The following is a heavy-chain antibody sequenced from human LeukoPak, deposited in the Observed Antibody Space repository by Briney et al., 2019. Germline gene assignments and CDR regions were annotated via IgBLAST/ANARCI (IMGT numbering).Heavy chain of an antibody. CDR1: GGSISSSSHY. V-gene: IGHV4-39*01. D-gene: IGHD6-13*01. CDR3: ARHAWGSSWYYWFDP. Sequence: SETLSLTCTVSGGSISSSSHYWGWIRQPPGKGLEWIGSIYDSGSTYYNPSLKSRVTISVDTSKNQFSLKLTSMAAADTAVYYCARHAWGSSWYYWFDPWGQGTLVTVSS. CDR2: IYDSGST. J-gene: IGHJ5*02.